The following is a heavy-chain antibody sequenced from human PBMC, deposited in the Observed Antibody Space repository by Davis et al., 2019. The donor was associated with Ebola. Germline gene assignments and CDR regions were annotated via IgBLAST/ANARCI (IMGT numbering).Heavy chain of an antibody. J-gene: IGHJ4*02. CDR2: IYPADSDT. CDR3: ARLLSFDGQDY. Sequence: PGGSLRLSCQASGYTFTSYWIGWVRQRPGKGLEWMGLIYPADSDTRYSPSFEGQVTMSAAKATNTAYLQWSSLKASDTAMYFCARLLSFDGQDYWGQGSLVTVSS. V-gene: IGHV5-51*06. CDR1: GYTFTSYW. D-gene: IGHD2/OR15-2a*01.